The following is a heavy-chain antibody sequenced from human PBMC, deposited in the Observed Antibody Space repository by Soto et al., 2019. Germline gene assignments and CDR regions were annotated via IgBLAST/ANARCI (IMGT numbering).Heavy chain of an antibody. D-gene: IGHD6-13*01. CDR2: ISSSSSYI. V-gene: IGHV3-21*04. J-gene: IGHJ4*02. Sequence: GGSLRLSCAASGFTFSSYSMNWVRQAPGKGLEWVSSISSSSSYIYYADSVKGRFTISRDNAKNSLYLQMASLRADDTAVYYCARDGVAPGLYFDFWGQGALVTVSS. CDR1: GFTFSSYS. CDR3: ARDGVAPGLYFDF.